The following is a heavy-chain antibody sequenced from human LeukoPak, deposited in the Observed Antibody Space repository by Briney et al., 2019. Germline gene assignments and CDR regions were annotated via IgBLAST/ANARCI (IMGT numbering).Heavy chain of an antibody. D-gene: IGHD1-26*01. Sequence: GGSLRLSCAASGFTFSSYAMSWVRQAPGQGLEWVSGISGSGGSTYSADSVKGRLTISRDNSKNTLYLQMNSLRAEDTAVYYCAKVSASYSSLYYFDYWGQGTLVTVSS. CDR1: GFTFSSYA. V-gene: IGHV3-23*01. CDR3: AKVSASYSSLYYFDY. J-gene: IGHJ4*02. CDR2: ISGSGGST.